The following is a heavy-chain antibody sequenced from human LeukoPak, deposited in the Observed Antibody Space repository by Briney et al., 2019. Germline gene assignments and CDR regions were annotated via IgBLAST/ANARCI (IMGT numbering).Heavy chain of an antibody. D-gene: IGHD1-26*01. CDR1: GFTFSSYA. Sequence: GGSLRLSCAASGFTFSSYAMHWVRQAPGKGLEYVSAISSNGGSTYYANSVKGRFTISRDNSKNTLYLQMGSLRAEDMAVYYCARSTSGSYLDAFDIWGQGTMVTVSS. CDR3: ARSTSGSYLDAFDI. J-gene: IGHJ3*02. V-gene: IGHV3-64*01. CDR2: ISSNGGST.